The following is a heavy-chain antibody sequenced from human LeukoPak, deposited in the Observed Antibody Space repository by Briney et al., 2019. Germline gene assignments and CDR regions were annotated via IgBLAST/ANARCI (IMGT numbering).Heavy chain of an antibody. CDR1: GFTFSSYS. V-gene: IGHV3-21*01. D-gene: IGHD3-9*01. Sequence: GGSLRLSCAASGFTFSSYSMNWVRQAPGKGLEWVSSISSSSSYIYYADSVKGRFTISRDNAKNSLYLQMNSLRAEDTAVYYCARDPSIGGRYFDWSYYFDYWGQGTLVTVSS. J-gene: IGHJ4*02. CDR3: ARDPSIGGRYFDWSYYFDY. CDR2: ISSSSSYI.